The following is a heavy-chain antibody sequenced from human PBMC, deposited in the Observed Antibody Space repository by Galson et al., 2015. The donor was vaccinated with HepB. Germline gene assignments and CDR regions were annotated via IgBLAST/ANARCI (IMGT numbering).Heavy chain of an antibody. CDR3: ANGPTPHYYFDY. J-gene: IGHJ4*02. D-gene: IGHD2-15*01. CDR1: GFTFSSYG. Sequence: SLRLSCAASGFTFSSYGMHWVRRAPGKGLEWVAVISYDGSNKYYADSVKGRFTISRDNSKNTLYLQMNSLRAEDTAVYYCANGPTPHYYFDYWGQGTLVTVSS. V-gene: IGHV3-30*18. CDR2: ISYDGSNK.